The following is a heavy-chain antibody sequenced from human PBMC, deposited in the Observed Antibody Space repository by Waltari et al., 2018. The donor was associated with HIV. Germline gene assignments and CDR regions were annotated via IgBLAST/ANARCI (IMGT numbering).Heavy chain of an antibody. Sequence: QVQLVQSGAEVKKPGASVKVSCKASGYTFTSSDNNWVRQATGQGLEWMGWMNPNSGNTGYAQKFQGRVTMTRNTSISTAYMELSSLRSEDTAVYYCASGKFLEWLSPGYYYGMDVWGQGTTVTVSS. D-gene: IGHD3-3*01. CDR1: GYTFTSSD. CDR3: ASGKFLEWLSPGYYYGMDV. J-gene: IGHJ6*02. CDR2: MNPNSGNT. V-gene: IGHV1-8*01.